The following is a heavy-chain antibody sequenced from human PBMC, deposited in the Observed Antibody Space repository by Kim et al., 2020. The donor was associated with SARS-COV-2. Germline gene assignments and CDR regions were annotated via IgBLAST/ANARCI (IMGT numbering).Heavy chain of an antibody. CDR3: AKYGQRAVARSGFDY. V-gene: IGHV3-23*01. J-gene: IGHJ4*02. Sequence: DSVKGRFTISRDNSKNTLYLQMNSLRAEDTAVYYCAKYGQRAVARSGFDYWGQGTLVTVSS. D-gene: IGHD3-10*01.